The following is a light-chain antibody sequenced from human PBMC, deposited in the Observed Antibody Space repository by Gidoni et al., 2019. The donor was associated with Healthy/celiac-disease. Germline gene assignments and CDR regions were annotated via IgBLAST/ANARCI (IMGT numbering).Light chain of an antibody. J-gene: IGLJ3*02. CDR2: GNS. CDR3: QSYDSSLSGSEWV. Sequence: QSVLTQPPSVSVAPGQRVTISCTGSSSNIGAGYDVHWYQQLPGTAPKLLIYGNSNRPSGVPDRFSGSKSGTSASLAITGLQAEDEADYYCQSYDSSLSGSEWVFGGGTKLTVL. V-gene: IGLV1-40*01. CDR1: SSNIGAGYD.